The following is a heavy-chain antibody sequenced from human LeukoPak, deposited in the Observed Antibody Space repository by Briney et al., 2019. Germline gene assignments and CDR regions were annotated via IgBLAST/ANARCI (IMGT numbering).Heavy chain of an antibody. CDR1: GFTFSSYA. D-gene: IGHD2-15*01. V-gene: IGHV3-23*01. CDR2: ISGSGGTT. CDR3: AKGPRYCSGGSCPYYFDY. J-gene: IGHJ4*02. Sequence: AGGSLRLSCAASGFTFSSYAMSWVRQAPGKGLEWVSGISGSGGTTDYADSVNGRITISRDNSKNTPYLQMNSLRAEDTAVYYCAKGPRYCSGGSCPYYFDYWGQGTLVTVSS.